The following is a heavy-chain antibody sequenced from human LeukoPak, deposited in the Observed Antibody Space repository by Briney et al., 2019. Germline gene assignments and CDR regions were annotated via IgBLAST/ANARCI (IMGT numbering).Heavy chain of an antibody. CDR2: MNPSSGHT. CDR3: ARGMYDNSGHYYYFYYAMDV. D-gene: IGHD3-22*01. CDR1: GYTFTSYH. Sequence: ASVKVSCNASGYTFTSYHIDWVRQAAGQGPEWMGWMNPSSGHTGYAQNLQGRVTMTRDTSINTAYMELSSLRSEDTAVYYCARGMYDNSGHYYYFYYAMDVWGQGTTVTVSS. V-gene: IGHV1-8*01. J-gene: IGHJ6*02.